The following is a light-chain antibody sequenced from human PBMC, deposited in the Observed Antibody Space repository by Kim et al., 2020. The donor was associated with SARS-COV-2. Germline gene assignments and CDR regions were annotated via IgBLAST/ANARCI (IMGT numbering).Light chain of an antibody. J-gene: IGLJ1*01. CDR1: SSDVGSYNL. Sequence: QSALTQPASVSGSPGQSITISCTGTSSDVGSYNLVSWYQQHPGKAPKLMIYEVTKRPSGVSNRFSGSKSGTTASLTISGLQAEDEADYYCCSYAGSTPYVFGTGTKVTVL. V-gene: IGLV2-23*02. CDR3: CSYAGSTPYV. CDR2: EVT.